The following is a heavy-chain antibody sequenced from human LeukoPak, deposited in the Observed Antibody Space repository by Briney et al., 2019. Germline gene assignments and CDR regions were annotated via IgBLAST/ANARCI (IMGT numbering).Heavy chain of an antibody. V-gene: IGHV4-39*01. CDR2: VYYTGSS. D-gene: IGHD3-10*01. Sequence: SETLSLTCSVSGASVTSGGFYWGWLRQPPGKGLEWIATVYYTGSSYYNPSLKSRVTISIDTSKNQFSLSLRSVIAADTALYYCARHSGSGSLSRPFDPWGQGTLVTVSS. CDR1: GASVTSGGFY. CDR3: ARHSGSGSLSRPFDP. J-gene: IGHJ5*02.